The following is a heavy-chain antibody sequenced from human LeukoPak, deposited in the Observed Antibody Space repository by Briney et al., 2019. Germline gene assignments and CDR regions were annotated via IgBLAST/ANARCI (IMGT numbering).Heavy chain of an antibody. D-gene: IGHD4-17*01. Sequence: SETLSLTCAVYGGSFSGYYWSWIRQPPGKGLEWIGEINHSGSTNYNPSLKSRVTISVDTSKNQFSLKLSSVTAADTAVYYCARDNFYGDYGAWGQGTLVTVSS. CDR3: ARDNFYGDYGA. V-gene: IGHV4-34*01. CDR1: GGSFSGYY. CDR2: INHSGST. J-gene: IGHJ5*02.